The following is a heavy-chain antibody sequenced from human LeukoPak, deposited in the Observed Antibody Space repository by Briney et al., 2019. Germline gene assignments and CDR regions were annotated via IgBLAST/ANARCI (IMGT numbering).Heavy chain of an antibody. CDR3: ARYGSGSYVTYGDY. V-gene: IGHV3-11*04. J-gene: IGHJ4*02. D-gene: IGHD3-10*01. CDR1: GFTFSDYY. Sequence: GGSLRLSCAASGFTFSDYYMSWIRQAPGKGLEWVSYISSSGSTIYYADSVKGRFTISRDNAKNSVYLRMSSLRAEDTAVYYCARYGSGSYVTYGDYWGQGTLVTVSS. CDR2: ISSSGSTI.